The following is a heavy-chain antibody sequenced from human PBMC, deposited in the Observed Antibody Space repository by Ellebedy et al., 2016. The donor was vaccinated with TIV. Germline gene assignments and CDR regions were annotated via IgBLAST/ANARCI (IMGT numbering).Heavy chain of an antibody. V-gene: IGHV4-30-4*01. Sequence: SETLSLXXTVSGGSISSGDYYWSWIRQPPGKGLEWIGYIYYSGSTYYNPSLKSRVTISVDTSKNQFSLKLSSVTAADTAVYYCARVGLKVMVDVWGKGTTVTVSS. CDR2: IYYSGST. CDR3: ARVGLKVMVDV. CDR1: GGSISSGDYY. J-gene: IGHJ6*04.